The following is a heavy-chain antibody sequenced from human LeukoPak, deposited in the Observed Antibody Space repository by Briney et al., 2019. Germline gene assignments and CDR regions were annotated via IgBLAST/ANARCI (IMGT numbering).Heavy chain of an antibody. J-gene: IGHJ6*02. V-gene: IGHV3-21*01. Sequence: GSLRLSCAASGFTFSSYSKNWVRQAPGKGLEWVSSISSSSSYIYYADSVKGRFTISRDNAKNSLYLQMNSLRAEDTAVYYCARDSGDTAMVSSSYYYGMDVWGQGTTVTVSS. CDR3: ARDSGDTAMVSSSYYYGMDV. CDR2: ISSSSSYI. D-gene: IGHD5-18*01. CDR1: GFTFSSYS.